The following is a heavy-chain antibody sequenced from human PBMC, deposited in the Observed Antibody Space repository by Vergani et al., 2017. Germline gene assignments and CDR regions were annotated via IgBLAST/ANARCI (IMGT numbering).Heavy chain of an antibody. Sequence: EVQLVESGGGLVQPGGSLRLSCAASGFIFSHFWMSWVRQAPGKGLEWVANITQDGSEKYYVDSVKGRFTISRDNAKNSLYLQMNSLRAEDTALYYCAKINYYGSSGYSLTSWHNWFDAWGQGTLITFSS. CDR2: ITQDGSEK. CDR3: AKINYYGSSGYSLTSWHNWFDA. D-gene: IGHD3-22*01. V-gene: IGHV3-7*01. CDR1: GFIFSHFW. J-gene: IGHJ5*02.